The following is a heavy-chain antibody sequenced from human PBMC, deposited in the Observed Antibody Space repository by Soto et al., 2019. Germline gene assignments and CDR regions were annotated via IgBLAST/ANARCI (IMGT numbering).Heavy chain of an antibody. D-gene: IGHD3-3*01. CDR2: IYWDADK. CDR3: AYKKYDFWSGHSEAFAI. Sequence: SGPTLRYPTRTLTQACTFWGLPLSTSREGVGWIRQPPGKALEWLALIYWDADKRYSPSLKSRLSSTRDTPKNQVVHTMTNKDPVDTATYYCAYKKYDFWSGHSEAFAIWGQGTMVTGS. V-gene: IGHV2-5*02. J-gene: IGHJ3*02. CDR1: GLPLSTSREG.